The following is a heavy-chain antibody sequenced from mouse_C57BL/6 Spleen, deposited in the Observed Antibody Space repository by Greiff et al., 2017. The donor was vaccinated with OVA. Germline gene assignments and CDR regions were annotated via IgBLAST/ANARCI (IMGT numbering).Heavy chain of an antibody. V-gene: IGHV1-18*01. CDR3: ARMDTTEAFDY. D-gene: IGHD2-3*01. Sequence: VQLKQSGPELVKPGASVKIPCKASGYTFTDYNMDWVKQSHGKSLEWIGDINPNNGGTIYNQKFKGKATLTVDKSSSTAYMELRSLTAEDTAVYYCARMDTTEAFDYWGQGTTLTVSS. CDR1: GYTFTDYN. J-gene: IGHJ2*01. CDR2: INPNNGGT.